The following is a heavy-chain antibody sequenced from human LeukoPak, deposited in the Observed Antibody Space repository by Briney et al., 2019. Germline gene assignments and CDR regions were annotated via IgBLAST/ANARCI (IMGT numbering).Heavy chain of an antibody. D-gene: IGHD6-13*01. CDR3: AREGSSWHYFDY. CDR2: IIPIFGTA. J-gene: IGHJ4*02. CDR1: GGTFSSYA. Sequence: GASVKVSCKASGGTFSSYAISWVRQAPGQGLEWMGGIIPIFGTANYAQKFQGRVTITADESTSTAYMELSSLRSEDTAMYYCAREGSSWHYFDYWGQGTLVTVSS. V-gene: IGHV1-69*01.